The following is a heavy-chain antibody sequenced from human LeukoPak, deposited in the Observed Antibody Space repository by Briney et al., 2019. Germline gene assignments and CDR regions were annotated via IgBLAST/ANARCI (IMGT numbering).Heavy chain of an antibody. Sequence: TSETLSLTCTVSGXSVSSGSYYWSWIRQPPGKGLEWIGYIYYSGSTNYNPSLKSRVTISVDTSKNQFSLKLSSVTAADTAVYYCARGGGLGYCSSTSCYAFDYWGQGTLVTVSS. D-gene: IGHD2-2*01. CDR1: GXSVSSGSYY. CDR2: IYYSGST. CDR3: ARGGGLGYCSSTSCYAFDY. J-gene: IGHJ4*02. V-gene: IGHV4-61*01.